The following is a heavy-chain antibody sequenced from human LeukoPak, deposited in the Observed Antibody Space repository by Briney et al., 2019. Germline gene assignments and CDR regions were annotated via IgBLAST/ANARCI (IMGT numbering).Heavy chain of an antibody. CDR2: ISAYNGNT. V-gene: IGHV1-18*04. CDR1: GYTFTGYY. J-gene: IGHJ4*02. Sequence: ASVKVSCKASGYTFTGYYMHWVRQAPGQGLEWMGWISAYNGNTNYAQKLQGRVTMTTDTSTSTAYMELRSLRSDDTAVYYCARGHYDFWSGYYDYWGQGTLVTVSS. CDR3: ARGHYDFWSGYYDY. D-gene: IGHD3-3*01.